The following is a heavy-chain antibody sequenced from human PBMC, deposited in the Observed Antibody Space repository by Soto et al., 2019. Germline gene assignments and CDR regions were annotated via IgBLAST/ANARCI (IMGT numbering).Heavy chain of an antibody. CDR3: ARVPPWGNSAGDYYIQHYDS. D-gene: IGHD3-16*01. CDR1: GFTFTSYA. J-gene: IGHJ4*02. CDR2: INGGSGNT. Sequence: QVQLVQSGAEVKRPGASVTVSCKSSGFTFTSYAIHWLRQAPGQRPQWMGWINGGSGNTKYSQDFQGRVTFTRDTFATTAYLEFSSLRSEDTDVYYCARVPPWGNSAGDYYIQHYDSWGQGTPVTVSS. V-gene: IGHV1-3*01.